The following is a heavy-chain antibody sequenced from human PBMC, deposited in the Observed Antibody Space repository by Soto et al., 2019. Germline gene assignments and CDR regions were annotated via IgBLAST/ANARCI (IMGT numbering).Heavy chain of an antibody. CDR3: ARDHHSFYDTSGYYPYFDY. D-gene: IGHD3-22*01. V-gene: IGHV4-61*01. CDR1: GGSVNTAPYY. Sequence: PAETLSLTCTVSGGSVNTAPYYWSWIRQPPGKGLEWIGYIYYSGSTNSNPSLKSRLTISLDTSKNQFSLNLSSVTAADTAVYFCARDHHSFYDTSGYYPYFDYWGQGTLVTVSS. J-gene: IGHJ4*02. CDR2: IYYSGST.